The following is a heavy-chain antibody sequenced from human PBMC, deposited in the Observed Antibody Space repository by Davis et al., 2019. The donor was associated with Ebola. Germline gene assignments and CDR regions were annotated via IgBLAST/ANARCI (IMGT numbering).Heavy chain of an antibody. CDR2: IYYNGFT. D-gene: IGHD3-16*01. CDR1: GGSVNTGSYY. Sequence: MPSETLSLTCAVSGGSVNTGSYYWGWIRQPPGKGLEWIGSIYYNGFTNYNPPLKSRVTISVDTSKNQFSVNLRSVTATDTATYYCARLGGPATNCDHWGQGTLVTVSS. V-gene: IGHV4-39*01. CDR3: ARLGGPATNCDH. J-gene: IGHJ4*02.